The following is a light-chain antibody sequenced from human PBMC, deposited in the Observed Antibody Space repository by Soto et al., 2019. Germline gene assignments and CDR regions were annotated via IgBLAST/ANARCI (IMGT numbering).Light chain of an antibody. CDR2: AAS. CDR3: QQSNSSPPT. CDR1: QSITNY. Sequence: DIPMTQSPSALSASVGDRVTITCRASQSITNYLNWYQHKPGQAPNLLIYAASTLQAGVPSRFRGSGSGTDFTLTISSLQPEDFETYFCQQSNSSPPTFGGGTKVQIK. J-gene: IGKJ4*01. V-gene: IGKV1-39*01.